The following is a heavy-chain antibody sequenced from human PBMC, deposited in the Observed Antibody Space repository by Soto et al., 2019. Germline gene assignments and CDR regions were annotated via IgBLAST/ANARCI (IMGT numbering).Heavy chain of an antibody. CDR2: IYYSGST. J-gene: IGHJ1*01. D-gene: IGHD6-19*01. Sequence: SETLSLTCTVSGGSISSHYWSWIRQPPGKGLEWIGYIYYSGSTNYNPSLKSRVTISVDTSKNQFSLKLSSVTAADTAVYYCARDHPGYSSGWYPGYFQHWGQGTLVTVSS. CDR1: GGSISSHY. V-gene: IGHV4-59*11. CDR3: ARDHPGYSSGWYPGYFQH.